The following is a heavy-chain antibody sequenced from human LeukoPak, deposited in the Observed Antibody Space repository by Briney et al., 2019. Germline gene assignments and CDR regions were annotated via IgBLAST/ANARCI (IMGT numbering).Heavy chain of an antibody. V-gene: IGHV4-39*07. Sequence: NPSETLSLTCSVSRGSTHTYNHFWGWLRQSPGKGLEWIGTISSGGNTDYNPSLKSRVTMSLDTSKTQFSLKVISVTAADTATYYCARDLSSAWFYYWGQGALVTVSS. CDR3: ARDLSSAWFYY. CDR1: RGSTHTYNHF. J-gene: IGHJ4*02. D-gene: IGHD6-25*01. CDR2: ISSGGNT.